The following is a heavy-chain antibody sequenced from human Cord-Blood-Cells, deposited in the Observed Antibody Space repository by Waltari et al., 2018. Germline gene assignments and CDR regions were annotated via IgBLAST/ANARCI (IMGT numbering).Heavy chain of an antibody. D-gene: IGHD5-12*01. J-gene: IGHJ6*02. V-gene: IGHV4-38-2*02. Sequence: QVQLQESGPGLLKPSEALSLTCAVSGYSISSGYHWGWIRQPPVKGLGWIGSISHSGRTCDNASLEREVTISVDQSTIQFSRELRCVTAARTAVDYWAREPRRGVATTSYSHAHDYCGMDVWGQGTTVTLSS. CDR1: GYSISSGYH. CDR3: AREPRRGVATTSYSHAHDYCGMDV. CDR2: ISHSGRT.